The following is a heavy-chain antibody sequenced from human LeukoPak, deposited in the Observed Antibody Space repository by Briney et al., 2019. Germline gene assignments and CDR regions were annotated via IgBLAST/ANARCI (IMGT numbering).Heavy chain of an antibody. D-gene: IGHD2-2*01. CDR2: LSAYNGNT. CDR3: ARGGVFCSSSTCPLNWLDP. V-gene: IGHV1-18*01. J-gene: IGHJ5*02. CDR1: GYTFTNFG. Sequence: ASVKVSCKASGYTFTNFGITWVRQAPGQGLEWMGWLSAYNGNTKYAQKVQGRVTMTTDTSTSTAYMELRSLRSDGTAVYYCARGGVFCSSSTCPLNWLDPWGQGTLVTVSS.